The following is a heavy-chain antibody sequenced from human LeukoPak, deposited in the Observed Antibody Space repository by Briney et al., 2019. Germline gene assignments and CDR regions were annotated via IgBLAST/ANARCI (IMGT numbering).Heavy chain of an antibody. Sequence: PGGSLRLSCAASGFTFSSYSMNWVRQAPGKGLEWVSYISSSSSTIYYADSVKGRFTISRDNAKNSLYLQMNSLRAEDTAVYYCARDRPVVTFDYWGQGTLVTVSS. CDR2: ISSSSSTI. CDR3: ARDRPVVTFDY. D-gene: IGHD2-21*02. J-gene: IGHJ4*02. V-gene: IGHV3-48*01. CDR1: GFTFSSYS.